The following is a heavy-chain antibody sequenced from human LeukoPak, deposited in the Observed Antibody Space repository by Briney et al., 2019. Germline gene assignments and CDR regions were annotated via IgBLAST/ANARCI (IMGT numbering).Heavy chain of an antibody. J-gene: IGHJ3*02. D-gene: IGHD3-22*01. Sequence: GGSLRLSCAASGFTFSSYSMNWVRQAPGKGLEWVSSISSSSSYIYYADSVKGRFTISRDNSKNTLYLQMNSLRAEDTAVYYCAGGTKYDSSGYRGLTAFDIWGQGTMVTVSS. CDR3: AGGTKYDSSGYRGLTAFDI. CDR1: GFTFSSYS. V-gene: IGHV3-21*04. CDR2: ISSSSSYI.